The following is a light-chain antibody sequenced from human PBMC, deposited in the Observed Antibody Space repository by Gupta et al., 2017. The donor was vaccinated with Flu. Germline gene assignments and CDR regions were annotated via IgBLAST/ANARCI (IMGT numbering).Light chain of an antibody. CDR1: HIGSES. V-gene: IGLV3-21*02. CDR3: QVWDRSSDHRV. Sequence: SYVLTQPPSVSVAPGQTATITCGGNHIGSESVPWYQQRPGQAPVLVVYESSDRPSGIPERFAGSNSGNTDTLTISRVEAGDEADDYCQVWDRSSDHRVFGRGTKLTVL. J-gene: IGLJ3*02. CDR2: ESS.